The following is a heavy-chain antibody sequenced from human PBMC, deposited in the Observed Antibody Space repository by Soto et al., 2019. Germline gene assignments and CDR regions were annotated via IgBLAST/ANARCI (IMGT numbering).Heavy chain of an antibody. D-gene: IGHD3-22*01. V-gene: IGHV3-30-3*01. J-gene: IGHJ4*02. CDR1: EFTFSSYA. CDR2: ISYDGSNK. CDR3: ARLSGVDSSSFDY. Sequence: QVQLVESGGGVVRPGRSLRLSCAASEFTFSSYAMHWVRQAPGKGLEWVAVISYDGSNKYYAGSVKGRFTISRYNSKNTLYLQMNSLRAEHTDVYYCARLSGVDSSSFDYWGKGTLLTVSS.